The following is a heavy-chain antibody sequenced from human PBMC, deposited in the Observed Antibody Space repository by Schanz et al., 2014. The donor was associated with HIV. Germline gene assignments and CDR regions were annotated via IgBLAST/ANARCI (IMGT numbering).Heavy chain of an antibody. CDR2: KKEDGSEK. CDR1: GFSFSNYG. CDR3: AKDRNQYDSRYIGKGNYYYYYGMDV. D-gene: IGHD3-22*01. V-gene: IGHV3-30*18. J-gene: IGHJ6*02. Sequence: QVQLVESGGGVVQPGRSLRLSCAASGFSFSNYGMHWVRQAPGKGLEWVANKKEDGSEKYHADSVKGRFTVSRDNAKNTVYLQMKSLRVEDTAVYYCAKDRNQYDSRYIGKGNYYYYYGMDVWGQGTTVTVSS.